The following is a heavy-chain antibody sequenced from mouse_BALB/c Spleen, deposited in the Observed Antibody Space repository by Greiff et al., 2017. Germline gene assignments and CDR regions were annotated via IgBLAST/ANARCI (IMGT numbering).Heavy chain of an antibody. V-gene: IGHV5-17*02. D-gene: IGHD2-1*01. CDR2: ISSGSSTI. Sequence: EVMLVESGGGLVQPGGSRKLSCAASGFTFSSFGMHWVRQAPEKGLEWVAYISSGSSTIYYADTVKGRFTISRDNPMNTLFLQMTSLRSEDTAMYYCARGVDGNYGYYAMDYWGQGTSVTVSS. J-gene: IGHJ4*01. CDR3: ARGVDGNYGYYAMDY. CDR1: GFTFSSFG.